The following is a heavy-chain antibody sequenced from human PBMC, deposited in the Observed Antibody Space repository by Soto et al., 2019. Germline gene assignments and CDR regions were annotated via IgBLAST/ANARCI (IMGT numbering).Heavy chain of an antibody. Sequence: KPSETLSLTCAVYGGSFSGYYWSWIRQPPGKGLEWIGEIGHSGGTVYNPSLESRLTISEDSSNNQFSLKLNSVTAADTAVYYCARHGGYYFDYWGQGAPVTVSS. J-gene: IGHJ4*02. D-gene: IGHD3-16*01. CDR2: IGHSGGT. CDR3: ARHGGYYFDY. V-gene: IGHV4-34*01. CDR1: GGSFSGYY.